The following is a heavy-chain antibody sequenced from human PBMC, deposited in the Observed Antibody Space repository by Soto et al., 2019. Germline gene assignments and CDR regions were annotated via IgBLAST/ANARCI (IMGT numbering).Heavy chain of an antibody. J-gene: IGHJ4*02. Sequence: SETLSLTCTVSGASISSGGHYWSWIRQHPGKGLEWIGHIYDSVNTYYSPSLRSRVTISADMSKNQFSLNLRSVTAADTAVYYCARVDHRGYFAILTDYWGQGTLVTVSS. CDR3: ARVDHRGYFAILTDY. CDR2: IYDSVNT. V-gene: IGHV4-31*03. D-gene: IGHD3-9*01. CDR1: GASISSGGHY.